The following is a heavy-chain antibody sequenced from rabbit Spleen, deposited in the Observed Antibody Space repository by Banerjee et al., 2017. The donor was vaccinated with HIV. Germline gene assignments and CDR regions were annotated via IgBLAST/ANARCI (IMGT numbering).Heavy chain of an antibody. J-gene: IGHJ6*01. CDR3: ARDTGTSFSTYGMDL. V-gene: IGHV1S40*01. CDR2: VYAGSSGST. D-gene: IGHD8-1*01. Sequence: QSLEESGGGLVKPGASLTLTCKASGFSFNSGYDMCWVRQAPGKRLEWIACVYAGSSGSTYSATWAKGRFTISKTSSTTVTLQMTSLTAADTATYFCARDTGTSFSTYGMDLWGQGTLVTVS. CDR1: GFSFNSGYD.